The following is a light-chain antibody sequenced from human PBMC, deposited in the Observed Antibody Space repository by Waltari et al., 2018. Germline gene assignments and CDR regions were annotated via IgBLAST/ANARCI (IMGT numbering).Light chain of an antibody. CDR2: GAS. CDR3: QQYNGYFTWT. Sequence: DVQMTQSPSTLSASVGDRLTITCRASQNIRDWLAWYQQRPGKAPRLLIYGASTLQTGVPARFSGSGSGTEFTLTINSLQPDDFATYYCQQYNGYFTWTFGQGTKVEIK. CDR1: QNIRDW. V-gene: IGKV1-5*01. J-gene: IGKJ1*01.